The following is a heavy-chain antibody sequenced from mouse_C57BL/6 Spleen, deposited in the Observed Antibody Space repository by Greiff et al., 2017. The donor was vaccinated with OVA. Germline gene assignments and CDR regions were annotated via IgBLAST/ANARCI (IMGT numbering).Heavy chain of an antibody. D-gene: IGHD2-12*01. CDR3: ARRNYTAMDY. CDR1: GFTFSSYA. Sequence: EVMLVESGGGLVKPGGSLKLSCAASGFTFSSYAMSWVRQTPEKRLEWVATISDGGSYTYYPDNVKGRFTISRDNAKNNLYLQMSHLKSEDTAMYYCARRNYTAMDYWGQGTSVTVSS. CDR2: ISDGGSYT. J-gene: IGHJ4*01. V-gene: IGHV5-4*03.